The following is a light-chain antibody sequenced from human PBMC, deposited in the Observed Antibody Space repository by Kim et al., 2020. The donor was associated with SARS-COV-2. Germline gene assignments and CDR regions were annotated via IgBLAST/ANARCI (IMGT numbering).Light chain of an antibody. CDR3: ATWDDSLNARV. CDR1: SSNIGSNT. Sequence: GQSVTIPCSGSSSNIGSNTVNWYQQVPGTAPKLLIYSNNQRPSGVPDRFSGSKSGTSASLAISGLQSEDEADYYCATWDDSLNARVFGGGTKLTVL. J-gene: IGLJ3*02. CDR2: SNN. V-gene: IGLV1-44*01.